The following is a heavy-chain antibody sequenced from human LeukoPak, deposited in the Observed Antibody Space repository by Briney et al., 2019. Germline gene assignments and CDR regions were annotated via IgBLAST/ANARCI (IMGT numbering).Heavy chain of an antibody. J-gene: IGHJ4*02. CDR3: AKDSARGYSYGYYFDY. CDR1: GFTFSYYG. CDR2: LQKDGSDI. V-gene: IGHV3-30*02. D-gene: IGHD5-18*01. Sequence: PGGSLRLSCAASGFTFSYYGMHWVRQAPDKGLEWVAFLQKDGSDIHYADSVEGRFTISRDNSKNTLYLQMNSLRAEDTAVYYCAKDSARGYSYGYYFDYWGQGTLVTVSS.